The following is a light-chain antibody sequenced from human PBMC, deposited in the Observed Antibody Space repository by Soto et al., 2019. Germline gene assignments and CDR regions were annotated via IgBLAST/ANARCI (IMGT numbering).Light chain of an antibody. CDR1: QTISSW. CDR3: QHYNSYSEA. CDR2: KAS. J-gene: IGKJ1*01. Sequence: DIQMTQSPSTLSGSVGDRVTITCRASQTISSWLAWYQQKPGKAPKLLIYKASTLKSGVPSRFSGSGSGTESTLTISSLQPDDFATYSCQHYNSYSEAFGQGTKVDIK. V-gene: IGKV1-5*03.